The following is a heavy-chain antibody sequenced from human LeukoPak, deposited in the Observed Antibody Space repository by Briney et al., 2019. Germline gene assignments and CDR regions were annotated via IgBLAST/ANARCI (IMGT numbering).Heavy chain of an antibody. D-gene: IGHD3-22*01. CDR1: GGSISSGGYS. CDR2: IYYSGST. CDR3: ARSSPYYYDSSGYYLNYYYYYMDV. J-gene: IGHJ6*03. Sequence: SETLSLTCAVSGGSISSGGYSWSWIRQPPGKGLEWIGYIYYSGSTYYNPSLKSRVTISVDTSKNQFSLKLSSVTAADTAVYYCARSSPYYYDSSGYYLNYYYYYMDVWGKGTTVTVSS. V-gene: IGHV4-30-4*07.